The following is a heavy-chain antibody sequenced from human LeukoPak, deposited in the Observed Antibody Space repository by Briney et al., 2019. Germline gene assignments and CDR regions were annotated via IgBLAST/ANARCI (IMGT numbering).Heavy chain of an antibody. CDR1: GFTVSSNY. Sequence: GGSLRLSCAASGFTVSSNYMSWVRQAPGKGLEWVSVIYSGGSTYYADSVKGRFTISRDNSKNTLYLQMNSLRAEDTAVYYCAGHTTGTTWDYFDYWGQGILVTVSS. J-gene: IGHJ4*02. CDR3: AGHTTGTTWDYFDY. CDR2: IYSGGST. V-gene: IGHV3-53*01. D-gene: IGHD1-1*01.